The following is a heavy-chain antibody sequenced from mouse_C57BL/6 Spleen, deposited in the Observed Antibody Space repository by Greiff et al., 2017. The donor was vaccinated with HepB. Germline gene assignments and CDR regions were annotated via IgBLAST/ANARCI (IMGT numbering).Heavy chain of an antibody. J-gene: IGHJ3*01. V-gene: IGHV14-4*01. CDR2: IDPENGDT. D-gene: IGHD1-2*01. CDR1: GFNIKDDY. CDR3: THYPGTY. Sequence: VHVKQSGAELVRPGASVKLSCTASGFNIKDDYMHWVKQRPEQGLEWIGWIDPENGDTEYASKFQGKATITADTSSNTAYLQLSSLTSEDTAVYYCTHYPGTYWGQGTLVTVSA.